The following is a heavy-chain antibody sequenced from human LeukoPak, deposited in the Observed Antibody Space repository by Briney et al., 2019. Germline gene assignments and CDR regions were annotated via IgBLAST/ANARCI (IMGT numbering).Heavy chain of an antibody. Sequence: GGSLRLSCAASGFTFSTYSMQWVRQAPGKGLEWVALISYDGSNNYYADSVKGRFTISRDNSKNTVYLQMNSLRGDDTAMYYCARGARSSGYYYGPLYWGQGTLVTVSS. J-gene: IGHJ4*02. CDR2: ISYDGSNN. CDR3: ARGARSSGYYYGPLY. V-gene: IGHV3-30-3*01. CDR1: GFTFSTYS. D-gene: IGHD3-22*01.